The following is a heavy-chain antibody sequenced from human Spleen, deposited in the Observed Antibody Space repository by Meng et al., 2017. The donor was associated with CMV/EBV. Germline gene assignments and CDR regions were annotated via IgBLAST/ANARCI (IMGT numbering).Heavy chain of an antibody. Sequence: VSGGSISSGNYYWGWIRQPPGKGLEWIGSIYYSGSTYYNPSLKSRVTISVDTSKNQFSLKLSSVTAADTAVYYCARDARQLGTLDYWGQGTLVTVSS. V-gene: IGHV4-39*07. CDR2: IYYSGST. CDR3: ARDARQLGTLDY. D-gene: IGHD6-6*01. CDR1: GGSISSGNYY. J-gene: IGHJ4*02.